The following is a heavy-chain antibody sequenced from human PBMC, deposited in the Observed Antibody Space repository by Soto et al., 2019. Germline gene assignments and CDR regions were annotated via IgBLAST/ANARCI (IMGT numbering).Heavy chain of an antibody. D-gene: IGHD3-10*01. CDR2: ISYDGSNK. Sequence: QVELVESGGGVVQPGRSLRLSCAASGFTYSSYAMHWVRQAPGKGLEWVAVISYDGSNKYNADSVKGRFTISRDNSKNTLYLQMNSLRAEDTAVYYCASGGKLLWFGEPWYYWGQGTLVTVSS. J-gene: IGHJ4*02. V-gene: IGHV3-30-3*01. CDR3: ASGGKLLWFGEPWYY. CDR1: GFTYSSYA.